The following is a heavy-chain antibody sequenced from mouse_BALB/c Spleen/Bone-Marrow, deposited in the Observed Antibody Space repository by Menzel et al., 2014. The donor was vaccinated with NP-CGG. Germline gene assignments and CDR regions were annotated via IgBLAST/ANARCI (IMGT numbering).Heavy chain of an antibody. Sequence: QVQLQQSGAELVKPGASVKLSCKASGYTFTSYYMYWVKQRPGQGLEWIGEINPSSGGTNFNEKFKSKATLTVDKSSSTAHMQLSSLTSEDSAVYYCTSFAYWGQGTLVTVSA. CDR2: INPSSGGT. CDR3: TSFAY. CDR1: GYTFTSYY. V-gene: IGHV1S16*01. J-gene: IGHJ3*01.